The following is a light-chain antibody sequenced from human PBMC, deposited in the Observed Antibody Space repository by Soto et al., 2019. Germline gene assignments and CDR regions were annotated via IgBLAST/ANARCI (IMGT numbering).Light chain of an antibody. CDR2: GAY. Sequence: VMTQSPATLSVSPGDRASLSCRASQSVSSNFASYHQQPPQPPSLIVYGAYTRATAIPARFSGSGSGTAFTLPISSLQSADFAVYYCQQXNNWPPITXGQGTRLEIK. CDR3: QQXNNWPPIT. CDR1: QSVSSN. J-gene: IGKJ5*01. V-gene: IGKV3-15*01.